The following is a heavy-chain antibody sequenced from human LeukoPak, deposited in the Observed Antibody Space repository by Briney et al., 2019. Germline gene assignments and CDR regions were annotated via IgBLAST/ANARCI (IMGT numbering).Heavy chain of an antibody. CDR1: GFTFSSFG. CDR3: ARDSYDILTGYYSGPDY. D-gene: IGHD3-9*01. CDR2: IWYDGSSE. Sequence: GTSLRLSCAASGFTFSSFGMHWVRQAPGKGLEWVTFIWYDGSSEYYVDSVKGRFTISRDNSKNTLYLQINSLRAEDTAVYYCARDSYDILTGYYSGPDYWGQGTQVTVSS. J-gene: IGHJ4*02. V-gene: IGHV3-33*01.